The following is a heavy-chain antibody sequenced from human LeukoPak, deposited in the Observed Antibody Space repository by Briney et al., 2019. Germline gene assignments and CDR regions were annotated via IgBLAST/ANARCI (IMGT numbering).Heavy chain of an antibody. Sequence: ASVKVSCKASGYIFTSYGISWVRQAPGQGLEWMGWISAYNGNTNYAQKLQGRVTMTTDTSTSTAYMELSRLRSDDTAVYYCARVRMYYDYVWGSCRLFDYWGQGTLVTVSS. V-gene: IGHV1-18*01. J-gene: IGHJ4*02. D-gene: IGHD3-16*02. CDR2: ISAYNGNT. CDR3: ARVRMYYDYVWGSCRLFDY. CDR1: GYIFTSYG.